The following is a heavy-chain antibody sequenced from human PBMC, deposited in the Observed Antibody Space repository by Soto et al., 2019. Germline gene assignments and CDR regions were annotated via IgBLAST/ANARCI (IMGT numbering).Heavy chain of an antibody. CDR1: GFTFSSYG. CDR3: AKYGVPFYYGSGSYSDY. J-gene: IGHJ4*02. V-gene: IGHV3-30*18. Sequence: PGGSLRLSCLASGFTFSSYGMHWVRQAPGKGLEWVAVISYDGSNKYYADSVKGRFTISRDNSKNTLYLQMNSLRAEDTAVYYCAKYGVPFYYGSGSYSDYWGQGTLVTVSS. D-gene: IGHD3-10*01. CDR2: ISYDGSNK.